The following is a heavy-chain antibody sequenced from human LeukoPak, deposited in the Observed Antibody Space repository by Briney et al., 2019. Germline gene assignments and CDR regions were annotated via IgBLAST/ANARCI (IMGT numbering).Heavy chain of an antibody. CDR2: ISGSGGSI. CDR1: GFTFSSYA. J-gene: IGHJ4*02. Sequence: GGSLRLSCAASGFTFSSYAMSWVRQAPGKGLEWVSAISGSGGSIYYADSVKGRFTISRDNSKNTLYMQMNSLRAEDTAVYYCAKDPELRYFDWCPFYYFDYWGQGTLVTVSS. V-gene: IGHV3-23*01. D-gene: IGHD3-9*01. CDR3: AKDPELRYFDWCPFYYFDY.